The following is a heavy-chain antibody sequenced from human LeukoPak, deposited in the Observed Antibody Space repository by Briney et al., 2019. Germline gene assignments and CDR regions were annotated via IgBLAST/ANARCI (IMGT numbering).Heavy chain of an antibody. D-gene: IGHD3-22*01. J-gene: IGHJ4*02. Sequence: GGSLRLSCAASGFTFRSYWMHWVRQLPGKGLEWVSGINWNGGSTGYADSVKGRFTISRDNAKNSLYLQMNSLRAEDTALYYCARGVYYYDSSGYYILGYWGQGTLVTVSS. CDR1: GFTFRSYW. CDR2: INWNGGST. CDR3: ARGVYYYDSSGYYILGY. V-gene: IGHV3-20*04.